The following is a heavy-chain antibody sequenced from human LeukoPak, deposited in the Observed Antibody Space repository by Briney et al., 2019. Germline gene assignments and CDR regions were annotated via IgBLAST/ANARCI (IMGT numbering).Heavy chain of an antibody. CDR1: GGSFSGYY. CDR2: INHSGST. CDR3: ARTCGRGTVDRGTSGYVDY. D-gene: IGHD3-22*01. Sequence: PSETLSLTCAVYGGSFSGYYWSWIRQPPPPGQEWMGEINHSGSTNYNPSLKSRVTISVYTSKNQFSLKLNSVSAADTGVYYCARTCGRGTVDRGTSGYVDYWGQGTLVTVSS. V-gene: IGHV4-34*01. J-gene: IGHJ4*02.